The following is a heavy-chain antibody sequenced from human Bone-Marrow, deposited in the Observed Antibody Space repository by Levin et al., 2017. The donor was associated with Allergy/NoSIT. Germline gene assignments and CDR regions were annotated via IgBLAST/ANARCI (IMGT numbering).Heavy chain of an antibody. J-gene: IGHJ4*02. CDR2: INSDGTST. CDR3: ARGNAGYSSSWCDN. V-gene: IGHV3-74*01. Sequence: GESLKISCAASGFTLSSLWMHWVRQVPGKGLVWVARINSDGTSTTYADSVKGRFTISRDDAKNTLFLQLTGLRAEDTAVYYCARGNAGYSSSWCDNWGQGTLVTVAS. D-gene: IGHD6-13*01. CDR1: GFTLSSLW.